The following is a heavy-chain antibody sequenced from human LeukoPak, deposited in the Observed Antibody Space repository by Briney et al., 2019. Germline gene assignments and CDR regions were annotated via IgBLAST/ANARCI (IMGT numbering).Heavy chain of an antibody. CDR1: GFTFSRCA. D-gene: IGHD5-24*01. CDR3: AKKRRDGYNPFDY. V-gene: IGHV3-23*01. CDR2: ISSSGESP. Sequence: GGSLRLSCAASGFTFSRCAMSWVRQAPGKGLEWVCGISSSGESPYYADSVEGRFTISRDNSKNTLYLEISSPRAEDTAVYYCAKKRRDGYNPFDYLGQGTLVTVSS. J-gene: IGHJ4*02.